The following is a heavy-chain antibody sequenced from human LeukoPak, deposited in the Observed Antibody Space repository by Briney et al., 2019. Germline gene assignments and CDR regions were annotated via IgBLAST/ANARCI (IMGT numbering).Heavy chain of an antibody. Sequence: KPSETLSLTCAVSHYSISSGYYWGWIRQPPGKGLEWIGSIYHSGSTYYNPSLKSRVTISVDTSKNQFSLKLSSVTAADTAVYYCARGAYYDFWSGRSVDFQHWGQGTLVTVSS. CDR1: HYSISSGYY. D-gene: IGHD3-3*01. J-gene: IGHJ1*01. V-gene: IGHV4-38-2*01. CDR3: ARGAYYDFWSGRSVDFQH. CDR2: IYHSGST.